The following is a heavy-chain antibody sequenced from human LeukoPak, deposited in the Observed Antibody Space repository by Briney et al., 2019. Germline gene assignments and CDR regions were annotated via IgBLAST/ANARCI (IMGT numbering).Heavy chain of an antibody. V-gene: IGHV3-23*01. Sequence: GGSLRLSCAASGFTFSSYSMNWVRQAPGKGLEWVSAISGSGGSTYYADSVKGRFTISRDNSKNTLYLQMNSLRAEDTAVYYCASFYSTLYYYYGMDVWGQGTTVTVSS. CDR1: GFTFSSYS. D-gene: IGHD4-11*01. CDR2: ISGSGGST. J-gene: IGHJ6*02. CDR3: ASFYSTLYYYYGMDV.